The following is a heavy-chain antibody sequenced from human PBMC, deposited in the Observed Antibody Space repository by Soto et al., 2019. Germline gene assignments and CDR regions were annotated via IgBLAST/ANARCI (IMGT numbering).Heavy chain of an antibody. CDR3: AKPHWADYYDSSGYLRPDAFDI. D-gene: IGHD3-22*01. Sequence: GGSLRLSCAASGFTFSSYAMSWVRQAPGKGLEWVSAISGSGGSTYYEDSVKGRFTISRDNSKNTLYLQMNSLRAEDTAVYYCAKPHWADYYDSSGYLRPDAFDIWGQGTMVTVSS. CDR1: GFTFSSYA. CDR2: ISGSGGST. V-gene: IGHV3-23*01. J-gene: IGHJ3*02.